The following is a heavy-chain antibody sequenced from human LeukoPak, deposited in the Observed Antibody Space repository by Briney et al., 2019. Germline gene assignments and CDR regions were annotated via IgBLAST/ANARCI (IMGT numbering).Heavy chain of an antibody. CDR1: GFTFSSYD. J-gene: IGHJ4*02. Sequence: GGSLRLSCAASGFTFSSYDMHWVRQAPGKGLERVAIISYDGSNKYYADSVKGRFTISRDKSKSTLYLQMNSLRGEDTAVFYCARGAVYSSLDTFPMDYWGQGTLVTVSS. D-gene: IGHD5-18*01. CDR2: ISYDGSNK. CDR3: ARGAVYSSLDTFPMDY. V-gene: IGHV3-30*04.